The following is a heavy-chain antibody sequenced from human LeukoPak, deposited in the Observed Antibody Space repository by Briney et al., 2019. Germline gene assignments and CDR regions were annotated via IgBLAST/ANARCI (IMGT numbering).Heavy chain of an antibody. CDR1: GVSFSSYY. CDR2: IYYSGST. V-gene: IGHV4-59*01. CDR3: ARGVLCGSCYYYYGMDV. Sequence: SETLSLTCAVYGVSFSSYYWSWIRQPPGKGLEWIGYIYYSGSTNYNPSLKSRVTISVDTSKNQFSLKLSSVTAADTAVYYCARGVLCGSCYYYYGMDVWGQGTTVTVSS. D-gene: IGHD2-15*01. J-gene: IGHJ6*02.